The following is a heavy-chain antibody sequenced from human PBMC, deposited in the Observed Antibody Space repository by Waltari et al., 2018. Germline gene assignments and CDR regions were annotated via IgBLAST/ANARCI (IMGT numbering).Heavy chain of an antibody. CDR1: GFTFGDYA. Sequence: EVQLVESGGGLVQPGRSLRLSCTASGFTFGDYAMSWVRQAPGQGLEWVGFIGSKAHGGTTDYAASVKGRFTISRDDSKSIAYLQMNSRKTEDTAVYYCTRDRVHDYGLPDTMDVWGQGTTVTVSS. CDR2: IGSKAHGGTT. J-gene: IGHJ6*02. V-gene: IGHV3-49*04. D-gene: IGHD4-17*01. CDR3: TRDRVHDYGLPDTMDV.